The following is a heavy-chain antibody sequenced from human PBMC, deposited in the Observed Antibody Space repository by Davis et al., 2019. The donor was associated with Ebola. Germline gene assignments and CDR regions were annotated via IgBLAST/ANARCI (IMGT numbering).Heavy chain of an antibody. V-gene: IGHV3-21*04. D-gene: IGHD2-15*01. CDR3: AKDTRDIWFDM. CDR1: GFTFSSNS. Sequence: GESLKISCAASGFTFSSNSMNWVRQAPGKGLEWVSFISSSSNYIYYADSVKGRFTVSRDNAKNSLYLQMNGLRVEDTAIYYCAKDTRDIWFDMWGQGTMVTVSS. CDR2: ISSSSNYI. J-gene: IGHJ3*02.